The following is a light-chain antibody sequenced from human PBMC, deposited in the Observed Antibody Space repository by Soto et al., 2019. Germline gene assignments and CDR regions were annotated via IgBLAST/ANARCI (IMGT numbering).Light chain of an antibody. CDR3: QSYDSSLSGSV. V-gene: IGLV1-40*01. CDR1: SSNIGPGYG. Sequence: QPVLTQPPSVSGAPGQRVTISCTGSSSNIGPGYGVHWYQHVPGTAPKLLIYSDSNRPSGVPDRFSASRSGTSASLAITALQAEDEAEYYCQSYDSSLSGSVFGGGTKVTVL. J-gene: IGLJ2*01. CDR2: SDS.